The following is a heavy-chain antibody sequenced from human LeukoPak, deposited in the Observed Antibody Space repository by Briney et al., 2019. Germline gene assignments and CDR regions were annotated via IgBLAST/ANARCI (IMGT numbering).Heavy chain of an antibody. CDR1: GGTFSSYI. CDR2: INAGNGNT. D-gene: IGHD4-17*01. CDR3: ARARNYGDYGTGAFDI. V-gene: IGHV1-3*03. J-gene: IGHJ3*02. Sequence: ASVKVSCKASGGTFSSYIISWVRQAPGQRLEWMGWINAGNGNTKYSQEFQGRVTITRDTSASTAYMELSSLRSEDMAVYYCARARNYGDYGTGAFDIWGQGTMVTVSS.